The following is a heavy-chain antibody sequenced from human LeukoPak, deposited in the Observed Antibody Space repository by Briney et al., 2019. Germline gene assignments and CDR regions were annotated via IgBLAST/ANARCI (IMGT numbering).Heavy chain of an antibody. CDR1: GGTFSSYA. V-gene: IGHV1-69*04. Sequence: ASVKVSCKASGGTFSSYAISWVRQAPGQGLEWMGRIIPILGIANYAQKFQGRVTITADKSTSTAYMELSSLRSEDTAVYYCARSNCSSTSCYREYYYYGMDVWGQGTTVTVSS. CDR3: ARSNCSSTSCYREYYYYGMDV. D-gene: IGHD2-2*01. CDR2: IIPILGIA. J-gene: IGHJ6*02.